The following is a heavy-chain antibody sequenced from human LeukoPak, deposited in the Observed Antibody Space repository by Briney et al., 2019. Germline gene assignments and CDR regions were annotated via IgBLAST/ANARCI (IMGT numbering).Heavy chain of an antibody. CDR3: ARDRGLRFDP. J-gene: IGHJ5*02. V-gene: IGHV3-30-3*01. D-gene: IGHD5-12*01. CDR2: ISYDGSNK. CDR1: GFTFSSYV. Sequence: GGSLRLSCAASGFTFSSYVMRWVRQAPGKGLEWVAVISYDGSNKYYADSVKGRFTISRDNSKNTLYLQMNSLRAEDTAVYYCARDRGLRFDPWGQGTLVTVSS.